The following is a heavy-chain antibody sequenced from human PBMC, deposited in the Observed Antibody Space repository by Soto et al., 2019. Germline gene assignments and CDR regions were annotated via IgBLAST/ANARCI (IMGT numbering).Heavy chain of an antibody. CDR1: GYTFTGYY. D-gene: IGHD6-13*01. Sequence: ASVKVSCKTSGYTFTGYYIHWVRQATGQGLEWMGWMNPNSGNTGYAQKFQGRVTMTRNTSISTAYMELSSLRSEDTAVYYCARSHAGSSWYGDAFDIWGQGTMVTVSS. CDR3: ARSHAGSSWYGDAFDI. CDR2: MNPNSGNT. V-gene: IGHV1-8*02. J-gene: IGHJ3*02.